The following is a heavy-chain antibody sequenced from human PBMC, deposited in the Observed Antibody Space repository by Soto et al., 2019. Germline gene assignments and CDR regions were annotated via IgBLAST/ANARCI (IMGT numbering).Heavy chain of an antibody. V-gene: IGHV3-23*01. CDR3: XKXXXXXXXXXGLDV. J-gene: IGHJ6*02. Sequence: EVQLLESGGGLVQPGGSMRLSCVASGFTXSXXXXXXXXXXXXXXXXXVSAISGSGGSTYYADSVKGRFTISRDNSKXXXXXXXXXXXXXXXXXXXCXKXXXXXXXXXGLDVWGQGTTVTVSS. CDR1: GFTXSXXX. CDR2: ISGSGGST.